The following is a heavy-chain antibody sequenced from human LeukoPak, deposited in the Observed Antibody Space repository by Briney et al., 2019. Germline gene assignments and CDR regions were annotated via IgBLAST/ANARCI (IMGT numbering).Heavy chain of an antibody. V-gene: IGHV3-33*08. CDR1: GFTFSSYG. Sequence: GGSLRLSCAASGFTFSSYGMHWVRQAPGKGLEWVAVIWYDGSNENYADSVKGRFTISRENSKNTLYLQMNSLRAEDTAMYYCVRGSPLGATTNWLDPWGQGTLVTVSS. CDR2: IWYDGSNE. J-gene: IGHJ5*02. CDR3: VRGSPLGATTNWLDP. D-gene: IGHD1-26*01.